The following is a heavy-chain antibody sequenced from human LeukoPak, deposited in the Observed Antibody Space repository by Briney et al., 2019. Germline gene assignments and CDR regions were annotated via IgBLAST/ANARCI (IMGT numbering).Heavy chain of an antibody. CDR3: ARGQGTSAWLSWVDDC. CDR1: GYTFTKYD. Sequence: ASVKVSCKASGYTFTKYDINWVRQATGQGLEWMGWINPNSGNTGYAQKFQGRVTITRNTSINTAYMELSSLRSEDTAVFYCARGQGTSAWLSWVDDCWGQGTLVTVSS. V-gene: IGHV1-8*03. D-gene: IGHD6-19*01. J-gene: IGHJ4*02. CDR2: INPNSGNT.